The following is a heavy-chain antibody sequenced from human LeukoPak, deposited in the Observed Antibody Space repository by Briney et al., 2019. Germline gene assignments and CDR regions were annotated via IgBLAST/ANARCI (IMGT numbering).Heavy chain of an antibody. D-gene: IGHD4-17*01. Sequence: SQTLSLTCAVSGGSISSGSYYWGWIRQPPGKGLEWIGSIYYSGSTNYNPSLKSRVTMSIDTSKNQFSLKLSSVTAADTAVYYCAASRSYGKAFDIWGQGTMVTVSS. CDR2: IYYSGST. CDR1: GGSISSGSYY. V-gene: IGHV4-39*01. J-gene: IGHJ3*02. CDR3: AASRSYGKAFDI.